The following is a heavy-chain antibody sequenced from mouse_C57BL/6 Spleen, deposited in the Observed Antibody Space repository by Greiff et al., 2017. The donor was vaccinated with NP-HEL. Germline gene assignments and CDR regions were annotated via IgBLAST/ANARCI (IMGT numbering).Heavy chain of an antibody. CDR3: ARSFYSNDVAWFAY. Sequence: VKLMESGAELMKPGASVKLSCKATGFTFTGYWIEWVKQRPGHGLEWIGEILPGSGSTNYIAKFKGKATFTADTSSNTAYMQLSSLTTEDSAMYYCARSFYSNDVAWFAYWGQGTLVTGSA. D-gene: IGHD2-12*01. J-gene: IGHJ3*01. CDR1: GFTFTGYW. V-gene: IGHV1-9*01. CDR2: ILPGSGST.